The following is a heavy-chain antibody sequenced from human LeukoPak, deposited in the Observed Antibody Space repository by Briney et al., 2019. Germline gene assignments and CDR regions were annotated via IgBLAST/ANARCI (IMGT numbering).Heavy chain of an antibody. CDR2: ISSSSSTI. V-gene: IGHV3-48*01. J-gene: IGHJ4*02. CDR3: ARSFGYSYGNFDY. CDR1: GFTFSSYS. D-gene: IGHD5-18*01. Sequence: GGSLRLSCAASGFTFSSYSMNWVRQAPGKGLEWVSYISSSSSTIYYADSVKGRFTISRDNAKNSLYLQMNSLRAEDTAVYYCARSFGYSYGNFDYWGQGTLLTVSS.